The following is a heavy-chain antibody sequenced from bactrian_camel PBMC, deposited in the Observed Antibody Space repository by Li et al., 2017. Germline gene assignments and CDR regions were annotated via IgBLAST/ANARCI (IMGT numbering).Heavy chain of an antibody. CDR3: AAVRTRSSSVCAALVAKPSAFIY. D-gene: IGHD1*01. Sequence: HVQLVESGGGSVDAGGSLRLSCAASGYSSIVNCMGWIRQAPGKTREGVAVPYTGGGHTYYSDSVKGRFAISQDISKNTLTLQMSSLQSEDTATYFCAAVRTRSSSVCAALVAKPSAFIYWGQGTQVTVS. CDR2: PYTGGGHT. V-gene: IGHV3S1*01. J-gene: IGHJ4*01. CDR1: GYSSIVNC.